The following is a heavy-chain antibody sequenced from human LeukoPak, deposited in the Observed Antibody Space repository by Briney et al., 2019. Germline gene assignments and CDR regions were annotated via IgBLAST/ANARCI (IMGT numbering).Heavy chain of an antibody. J-gene: IGHJ4*02. Sequence: GGSLRLSCAASGFTVSSNYMSWVRQAPGKGLEWVSVIYSGGSTYYADSVKGRFTISRDNYKSTVYLQMNSLRADDTAVYYCAKDDAWLQFDDWGQGTLVTVSS. CDR1: GFTVSSNY. V-gene: IGHV3-53*01. CDR3: AKDDAWLQFDD. D-gene: IGHD5-24*01. CDR2: IYSGGST.